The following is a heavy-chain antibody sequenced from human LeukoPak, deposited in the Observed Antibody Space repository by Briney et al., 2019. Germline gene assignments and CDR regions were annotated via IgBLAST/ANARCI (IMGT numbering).Heavy chain of an antibody. V-gene: IGHV3-7*01. Sequence: PGGSLRLSCAASGFTFSSHWMTRVRQAPGKGLEWVANMKGDGTEEYYVDSVKGRFTISRDNAKNSLYLQMNSLRTEDTAGYYCARGGFSRGDYWGQGTLVTVSS. D-gene: IGHD3-10*01. CDR2: MKGDGTEE. J-gene: IGHJ4*02. CDR1: GFTFSSHW. CDR3: ARGGFSRGDY.